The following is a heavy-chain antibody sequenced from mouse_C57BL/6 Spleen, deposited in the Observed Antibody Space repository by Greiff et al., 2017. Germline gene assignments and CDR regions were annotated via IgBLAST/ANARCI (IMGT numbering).Heavy chain of an antibody. J-gene: IGHJ2*01. D-gene: IGHD2-4*01. CDR1: GYTFTSYW. V-gene: IGHV1-55*01. Sequence: VQLKQPGAELVKPGASVKMSCKASGYTFTSYWITWVKQRPGQGLEWIGDIYPGSGSTNYNEKFKSKATLTVDTASSTAYMQLSSLTSEDSAVYYCARKYYDYGDYWGQGTTLTVSS. CDR3: ARKYYDYGDY. CDR2: IYPGSGST.